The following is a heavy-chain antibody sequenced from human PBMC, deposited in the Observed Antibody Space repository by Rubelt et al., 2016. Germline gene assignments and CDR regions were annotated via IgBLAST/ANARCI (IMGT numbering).Heavy chain of an antibody. J-gene: IGHJ6*02. V-gene: IGHV3-23*01. Sequence: QATGEGLEWVSFIGGSGGSTNYADSVKGRFTISRDNSKNTLYLQMNSLRAEDTAVYYCAKGYYDILTGYYNSYYYYGMDVWGQGTTVTVSS. CDR3: AKGYYDILTGYYNSYYYYGMDV. CDR2: IGGSGGST. D-gene: IGHD3-9*01.